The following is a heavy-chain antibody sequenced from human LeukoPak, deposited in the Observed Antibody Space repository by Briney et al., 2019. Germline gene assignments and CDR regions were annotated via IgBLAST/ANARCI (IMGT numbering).Heavy chain of an antibody. D-gene: IGHD4-23*01. CDR1: GGSISSYY. Sequence: SETLSLTCTVSGGSISSYYWSWIRQPPGKGLEWIGYIYYSGSTNYNPSLKSRVTISVDTSKNQFSLKLSSVTAADTAVYYCAKYDYGGVDAFDIWGQGTMVTVSS. V-gene: IGHV4-59*08. CDR2: IYYSGST. CDR3: AKYDYGGVDAFDI. J-gene: IGHJ3*02.